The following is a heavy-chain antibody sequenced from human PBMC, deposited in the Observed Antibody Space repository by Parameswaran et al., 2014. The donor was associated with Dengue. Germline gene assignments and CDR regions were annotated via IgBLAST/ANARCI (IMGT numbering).Heavy chain of an antibody. J-gene: IGHJ4*02. V-gene: IGHV3-30*18. Sequence: VRQASRKGLEWVAVISYDGSNKYYADSVKGRFTISRDNSKNTLYLQMNSLRAEDTAVHYCAKGDWVVTTPFDYWGQGTLVTVSS. CDR2: ISYDGSNK. D-gene: IGHD4-17*01. CDR3: AKGDWVVTTPFDY.